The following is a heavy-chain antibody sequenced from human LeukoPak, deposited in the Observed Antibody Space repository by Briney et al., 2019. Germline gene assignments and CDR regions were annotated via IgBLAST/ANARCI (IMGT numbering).Heavy chain of an antibody. D-gene: IGHD2-15*01. CDR1: GGSISSDY. CDR2: IYYSGST. V-gene: IGHV4-59*01. J-gene: IGHJ4*02. CDR3: ARGRRRSGGSCYFDY. Sequence: SETLSLTCTVSGGSISSDYWSWIRQPPGKGLEWIGYIYYSGSTNYNPSLTSRVTISVDTSKNQFSLKLSSVTAADTAVYYCARGRRRSGGSCYFDYWGQGTLVTVSS.